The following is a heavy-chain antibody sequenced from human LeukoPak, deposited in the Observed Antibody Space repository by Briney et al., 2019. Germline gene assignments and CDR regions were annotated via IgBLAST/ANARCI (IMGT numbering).Heavy chain of an antibody. CDR2: IFHDGRNK. Sequence: GGSLRLSCAASGFSFSDDAMHWVRQAPGEGPEWVAVIFHDGRNKYYADSVKGRFTISRDNSKNTLYLQMNSLRAEDTAVYYCARDYYDRSGYYRFDPWGQGTQVTVSS. CDR3: ARDYYDRSGYYRFDP. D-gene: IGHD3-22*01. V-gene: IGHV3-30*03. CDR1: GFSFSDDA. J-gene: IGHJ5*02.